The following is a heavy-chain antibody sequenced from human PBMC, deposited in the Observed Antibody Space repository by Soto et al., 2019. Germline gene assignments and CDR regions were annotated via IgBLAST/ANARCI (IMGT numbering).Heavy chain of an antibody. CDR2: IRSKANSYAT. Sequence: EVQLVESGGGLVQPGGSLKLSCAASGFTFSGSAMHWVRQASGKGLEWVGRIRSKANSYATAYAASVKGRFTISRDDSKTTAYLQMNSLKTEDTAVYYCTRYFDPNYYYDYMDVWGKGTTVTVSS. V-gene: IGHV3-73*01. CDR1: GFTFSGSA. J-gene: IGHJ6*03. D-gene: IGHD3-9*01. CDR3: TRYFDPNYYYDYMDV.